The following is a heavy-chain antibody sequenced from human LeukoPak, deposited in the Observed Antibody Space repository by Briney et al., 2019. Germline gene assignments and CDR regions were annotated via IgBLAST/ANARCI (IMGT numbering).Heavy chain of an antibody. V-gene: IGHV1-46*01. CDR1: GYTFTSYY. CDR2: INPSGGST. Sequence: ASVKVSCKASGYTFTSYYMHWVRLAPGQGLEWMGIINPSGGSTSYAQKFQGRVTITADESTSTAYMELSSLRSEDTAVYYCARGQGATYPGDAFDIWGQGTMVTVSS. CDR3: ARGQGATYPGDAFDI. D-gene: IGHD1-26*01. J-gene: IGHJ3*02.